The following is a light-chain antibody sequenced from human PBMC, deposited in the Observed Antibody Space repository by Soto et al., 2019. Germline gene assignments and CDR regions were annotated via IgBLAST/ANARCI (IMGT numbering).Light chain of an antibody. CDR2: AAS. J-gene: IGKJ2*01. V-gene: IGKV1-8*01. CDR3: QQYYSYPYT. Sequence: AIRMTQSPSSFSASTGDRVTITCRASQGISSYLAWYQQKPGKAPKLLIYAASPLQSGVPSRFNGSRSGTDFTLTISCLQSEDLATYYCQQYYSYPYTFGQGTKLEIK. CDR1: QGISSY.